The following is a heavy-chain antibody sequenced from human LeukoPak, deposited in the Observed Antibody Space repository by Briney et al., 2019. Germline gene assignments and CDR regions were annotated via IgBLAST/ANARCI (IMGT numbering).Heavy chain of an antibody. V-gene: IGHV4-59*12. J-gene: IGHJ6*02. CDR1: GGSISNYY. CDR3: ARGLYDFWSGYSRFGMDV. CDR2: IYYSGST. Sequence: SETLSLTCTVSGGSISNYYWSWIRQPPGKGLEWIGYIYYSGSTNYNPSLKSRVTISVDTSKNQFSLKLSSVTAADTAVYYCARGLYDFWSGYSRFGMDVWGQGTTVTVSS. D-gene: IGHD3-3*01.